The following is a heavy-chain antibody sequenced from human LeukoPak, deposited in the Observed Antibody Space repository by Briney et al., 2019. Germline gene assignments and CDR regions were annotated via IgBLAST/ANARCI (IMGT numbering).Heavy chain of an antibody. CDR3: ANTTRVAPDGRAEYFQH. CDR1: GGSISSYY. V-gene: IGHV4-4*07. D-gene: IGHD5-24*01. J-gene: IGHJ1*01. Sequence: PSETLSLTCTVSGGSISSYYWSWIRQPAGKGLEWIGRIYTSGSTNYNPSLKSRVTMSVDTSKNQFSLKLSSVTAADTAVYYCANTTRVAPDGRAEYFQHWGQGTLVTVSS. CDR2: IYTSGST.